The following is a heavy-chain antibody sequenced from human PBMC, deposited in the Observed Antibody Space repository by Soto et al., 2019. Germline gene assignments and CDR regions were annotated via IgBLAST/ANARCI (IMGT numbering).Heavy chain of an antibody. V-gene: IGHV3-21*01. Sequence: GGSLRVSCAAAEVTSSNSTMNWIRQEPKKGVEWGAGITSRGSFIYYADSMKGRFTISRDDAKKSLYLQMNSLRAEDTAVYYCARVPAASDRTAFYYVSKLFYFHYWGRGTQVP. CDR3: ARVPAASDRTAFYYVSKLFYFHY. CDR1: EVTSSNST. D-gene: IGHD3-22*01. CDR2: ITSRGSFI. J-gene: IGHJ4*02.